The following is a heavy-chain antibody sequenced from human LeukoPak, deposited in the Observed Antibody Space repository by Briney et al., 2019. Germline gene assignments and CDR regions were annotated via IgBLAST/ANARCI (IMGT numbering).Heavy chain of an antibody. CDR3: ARGASVGAYNWFDP. CDR1: GGSFSGYY. Sequence: SETLSLTCAVYGGSFSGYYWSWIRQPPGKGLEWIGEINHSGSTNYNPSLKSRVTISVDTSKNQFSLKLSSVTAADTAVYYCARGASVGAYNWFDPWGQGTLVTVSS. J-gene: IGHJ5*02. D-gene: IGHD1-26*01. CDR2: INHSGST. V-gene: IGHV4-34*01.